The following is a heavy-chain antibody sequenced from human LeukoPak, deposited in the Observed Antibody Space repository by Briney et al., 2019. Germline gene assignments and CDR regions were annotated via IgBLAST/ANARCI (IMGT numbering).Heavy chain of an antibody. CDR2: SYYSGNT. V-gene: IGHV4-39*01. Sequence: SETLSLTCTVSGDSSNTKNYYWGWIRQPPGKGLECIGSSYYSGNTYYNPSIKRRVTLYIDTSKNQFPLRLSSVTAADTAVYHCARHSYGTFDYWGQGTLVTVSS. D-gene: IGHD5-18*01. J-gene: IGHJ4*02. CDR3: ARHSYGTFDY. CDR1: GDSSNTKNYY.